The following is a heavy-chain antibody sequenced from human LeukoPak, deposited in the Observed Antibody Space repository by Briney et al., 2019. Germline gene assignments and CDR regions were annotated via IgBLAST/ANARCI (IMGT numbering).Heavy chain of an antibody. Sequence: GGSLRLSCAASGFTFSSYAMSWVRQAPGKGLEWDSAISGSGGSTYYADSVKGRFTISRDNSKNTLYLQMNSLRAEDTAVYYCAKVRDYYDSSGYLDAFDIWGQGTMVTVSS. CDR2: ISGSGGST. J-gene: IGHJ3*02. CDR1: GFTFSSYA. CDR3: AKVRDYYDSSGYLDAFDI. V-gene: IGHV3-23*01. D-gene: IGHD3-22*01.